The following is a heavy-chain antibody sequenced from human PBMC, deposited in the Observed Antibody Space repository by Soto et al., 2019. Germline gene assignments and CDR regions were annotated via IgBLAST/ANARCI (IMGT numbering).Heavy chain of an antibody. J-gene: IGHJ4*02. CDR3: ARFPRGYSYGHFDY. Sequence: GGSLRLSCASSGFTFTDYAMSWVRQAPGKGLEWVSLIDASGGYTYYADSVKGRVTISRDNSKNTLSLQMNSLRVEDTAVYYCARFPRGYSYGHFDYWGQGTLVTVSS. CDR1: GFTFTDYA. D-gene: IGHD5-18*01. CDR2: IDASGGYT. V-gene: IGHV3-23*01.